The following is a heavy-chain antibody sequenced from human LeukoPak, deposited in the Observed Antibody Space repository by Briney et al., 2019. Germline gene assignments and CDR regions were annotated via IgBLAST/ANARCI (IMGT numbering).Heavy chain of an antibody. V-gene: IGHV1-69*13. CDR2: IIPIFGTA. CDR3: ASHPRFSSSWAFDY. CDR1: GGTFSSYA. J-gene: IGHJ4*02. D-gene: IGHD6-13*01. Sequence: GASVKVSCKASGGTFSSYAISWVRQAPGQGLEWMGGIIPIFGTANYAQKFQGRVTITADESTSTVYMELSSLRSEDTAVYYCASHPRFSSSWAFDYWGQGTLVTVSS.